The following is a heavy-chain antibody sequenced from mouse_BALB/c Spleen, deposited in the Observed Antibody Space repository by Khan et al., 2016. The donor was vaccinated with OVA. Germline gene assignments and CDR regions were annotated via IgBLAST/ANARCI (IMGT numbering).Heavy chain of an antibody. CDR1: GYTFFNYW. CDR2: INPSTGYT. D-gene: IGHD1-1*01. CDR3: ARSGLRWDFDY. Sequence: QVQLQQSGAELAKPGASVMMSCKASGYTFFNYWILWVKQRPVQGLEWIGSINPSTGYTVYNQNFTDTATLTADKSSSAAYMQLISLTSEGSAVYYCARSGLRWDFDYWGQGTTLTDSS. J-gene: IGHJ2*01. V-gene: IGHV1-7*01.